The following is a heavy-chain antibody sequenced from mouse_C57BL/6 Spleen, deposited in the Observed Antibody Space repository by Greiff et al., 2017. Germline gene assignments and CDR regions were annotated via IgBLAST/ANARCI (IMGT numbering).Heavy chain of an antibody. Sequence: QVQLQQSGPELVKPGASVKISCKASGYAFSSSWMNWVKQRPGKGLEWIGRIYPGDGDTNYTGKFKGKATLTADTSSSTAYMQLSSLTSEDSAVYFCARYGYGSSGFDCWGQGTTLTVAS. J-gene: IGHJ2*01. V-gene: IGHV1-82*01. CDR2: IYPGDGDT. CDR1: GYAFSSSW. CDR3: ARYGYGSSGFDC. D-gene: IGHD1-1*01.